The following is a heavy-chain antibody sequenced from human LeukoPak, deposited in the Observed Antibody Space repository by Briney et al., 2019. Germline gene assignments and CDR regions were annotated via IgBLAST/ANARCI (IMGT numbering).Heavy chain of an antibody. D-gene: IGHD1-26*01. CDR3: ARGRYSGSYGWFDP. J-gene: IGHJ5*02. CDR2: IIPIFGTA. Sequence: ASVKVSCKASGGTFSSYAISWVRQAPGQGLEWMGGIIPIFGTANYAQKFQGRVTITTDESTSTAYMELSSLRSEDTVVYYCARGRYSGSYGWFDPWGQGTLVTVSS. CDR1: GGTFSSYA. V-gene: IGHV1-69*05.